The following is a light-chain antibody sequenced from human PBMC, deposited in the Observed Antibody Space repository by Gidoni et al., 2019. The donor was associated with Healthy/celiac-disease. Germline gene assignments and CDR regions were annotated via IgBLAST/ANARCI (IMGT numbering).Light chain of an antibody. Sequence: DIQMTQSPSTLSASVGDRVTITCRASQSISSWLAWYQQKPGKAPKLLIYKASSLQSGVPSRFSGSGSGTEFTLTISSLQPDDFATYFCQQYNSYPYTFGQGTKLEIK. CDR1: QSISSW. J-gene: IGKJ2*01. CDR2: KAS. V-gene: IGKV1-5*03. CDR3: QQYNSYPYT.